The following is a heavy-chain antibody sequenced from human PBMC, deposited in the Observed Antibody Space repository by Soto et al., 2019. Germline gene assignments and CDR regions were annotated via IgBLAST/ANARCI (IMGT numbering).Heavy chain of an antibody. J-gene: IGHJ4*02. D-gene: IGHD6-25*01. CDR2: IYWDGDK. V-gene: IGHV2-5*02. CDR1: GFSLNTSGAG. Sequence: QITLKDSGPTLVKPTQTLTLTVTFSGFSLNTSGAGVGWIRQPPGKALEWLALIYWDGDKRYSPSLKSRVTITKDTSKNQVVITVTNVDPVDTATYYCAHSVAAAAVFAHWGQGTLVTVSS. CDR3: AHSVAAAAVFAH.